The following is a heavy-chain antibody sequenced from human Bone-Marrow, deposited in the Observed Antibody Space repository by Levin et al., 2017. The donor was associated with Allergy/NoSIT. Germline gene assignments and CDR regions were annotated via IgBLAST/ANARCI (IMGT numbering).Heavy chain of an antibody. CDR1: GGSVSSGSYY. V-gene: IGHV4-61*01. CDR2: IYYSGST. J-gene: IGHJ4*02. D-gene: IGHD3-22*01. CDR3: ARRKGSGYYFFDY. Sequence: SETLSLTCTVSGGSVSSGSYYWSWIRQPPGTGLEWIGYIYYSGSTNYNPSLKSRVTISVDTSKNQFSLKLSSVTAADTAVYYCARRKGSGYYFFDYWGQGTLVTVSS.